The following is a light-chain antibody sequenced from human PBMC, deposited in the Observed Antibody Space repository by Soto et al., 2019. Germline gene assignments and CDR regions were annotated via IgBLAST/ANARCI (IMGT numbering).Light chain of an antibody. CDR3: MQALQTPFT. CDR1: QSLLHSNGYNY. V-gene: IGKV2-28*01. CDR2: LGS. Sequence: DIVMTQSPLSLPVTPGEPASISCRSSQSLLHSNGYNYLDWYLQKPGQSPQLLIYLGSNRATGVPDRFSCSVSGTDFTLKISRVEAEDVGVYYCMQALQTPFTFGPGTKVDIK. J-gene: IGKJ3*01.